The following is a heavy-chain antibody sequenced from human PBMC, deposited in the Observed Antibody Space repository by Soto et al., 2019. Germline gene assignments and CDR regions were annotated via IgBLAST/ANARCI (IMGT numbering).Heavy chain of an antibody. D-gene: IGHD1-20*01. J-gene: IGHJ4*02. Sequence: SETLSLTCTVSGGSISGYYWSWIRQPPGKGLEWIGYIYYSGSTYYNPSLKSRVTISVDTSKNQFSLKLSSVTAADTAVYYCASFNWNDVLDYWGQGTLVTVSS. CDR3: ASFNWNDVLDY. CDR1: GGSISGYY. V-gene: IGHV4-59*08. CDR2: IYYSGST.